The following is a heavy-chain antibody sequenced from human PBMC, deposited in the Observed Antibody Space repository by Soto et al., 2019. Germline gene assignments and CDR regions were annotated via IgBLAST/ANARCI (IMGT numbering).Heavy chain of an antibody. CDR1: GGSISSYY. V-gene: IGHV4-59*01. CDR3: AREAKSAGTMDYYYGMDV. Sequence: QVQLQESGPGLVKPSETLSLTCTVSGGSISSYYWSWIRQPPGKGLEWIGYIYYSGSTNYNPSLNSRVTISVHTSKNQFSLKLSSVTAADTAVYYCAREAKSAGTMDYYYGMDVWGQGTTVTVSS. CDR2: IYYSGST. J-gene: IGHJ6*02. D-gene: IGHD6-13*01.